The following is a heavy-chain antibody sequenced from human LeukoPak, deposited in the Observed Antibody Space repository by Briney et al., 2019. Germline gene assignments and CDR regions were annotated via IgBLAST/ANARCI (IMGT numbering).Heavy chain of an antibody. CDR2: IYYSGST. Sequence: SETLSLTCTVSGGSISCGDYYWSWIRQPPGKGLEWIGYIYYSGSTYYNPSLKSRVTISVDTSKNQFSLKLSFVTAADTAVYYCAREDLDSSWGAFDIWGQGTMVTVSS. CDR1: GGSISCGDYY. J-gene: IGHJ3*02. CDR3: AREDLDSSWGAFDI. D-gene: IGHD6-13*01. V-gene: IGHV4-30-4*08.